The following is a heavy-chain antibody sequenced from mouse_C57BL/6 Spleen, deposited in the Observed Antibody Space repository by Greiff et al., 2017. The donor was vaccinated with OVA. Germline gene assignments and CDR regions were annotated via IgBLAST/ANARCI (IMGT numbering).Heavy chain of an antibody. J-gene: IGHJ2*01. CDR3: ARDRVYYGNHYFDY. CDR2: ISYDGSN. CDR1: GYSITSGYY. V-gene: IGHV3-6*01. Sequence: VQLQQSGPGLVKPSQSLSLTCSVTGYSITSGYYWNWIRQFPGNKLEWMGYISYDGSNNYNPSLKNRISITRDTSKNQFFLKLNSVTTEDTATYYCARDRVYYGNHYFDYWGQGTTLTVSS. D-gene: IGHD2-1*01.